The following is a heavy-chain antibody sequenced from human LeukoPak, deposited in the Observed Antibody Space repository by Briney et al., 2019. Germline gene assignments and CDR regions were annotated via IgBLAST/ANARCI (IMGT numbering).Heavy chain of an antibody. CDR2: VASSGTTK. CDR3: ARGGWHYVFNY. V-gene: IGHV3-48*03. CDR1: GFSFNTYE. Sequence: GGSLRLSCAASGFSFNTYEMNWVRQPPGKGLEWISYVASSGTTKYYADSVQGRFIISRDNAKNSLYLQMNSLRVEDTAVYYCARGGWHYVFNYWGQGTLVTVSS. D-gene: IGHD6-19*01. J-gene: IGHJ4*02.